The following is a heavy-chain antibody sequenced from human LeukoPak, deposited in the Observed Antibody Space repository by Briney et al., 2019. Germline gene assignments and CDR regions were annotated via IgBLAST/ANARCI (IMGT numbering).Heavy chain of an antibody. D-gene: IGHD3-10*01. CDR1: GGSFSGYY. CDR2: INHSGST. J-gene: IGHJ4*02. CDR3: ARAAGWGDLDY. Sequence: PSETLSLTCAVYGGSFSGYYWSWIRQPPGKGLEWIGEINHSGSTNYNPSLKSRVTISVDRSKNQFSLKLSSVTAADTAVYYCARAAGWGDLDYWGQGTLVTVSS. V-gene: IGHV4-34*01.